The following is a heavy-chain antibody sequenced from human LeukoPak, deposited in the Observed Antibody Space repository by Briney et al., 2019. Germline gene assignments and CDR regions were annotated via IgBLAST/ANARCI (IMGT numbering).Heavy chain of an antibody. D-gene: IGHD1-26*01. V-gene: IGHV4-59*01. Sequence: PSGTLSLTCTVSGGSISNYYWSWVRQPPGKGLEWIGYIDYSGSTNYNPSLKSRVTISVDTSKIQFSLRLRSVAAADTAVYYCARAGWELPAFDIWGQGTMVTVSS. CDR1: GGSISNYY. CDR2: IDYSGST. J-gene: IGHJ3*02. CDR3: ARAGWELPAFDI.